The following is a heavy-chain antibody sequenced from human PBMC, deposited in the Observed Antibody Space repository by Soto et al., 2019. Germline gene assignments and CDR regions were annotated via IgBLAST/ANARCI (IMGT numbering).Heavy chain of an antibody. CDR3: ARARGWLLKYPDY. D-gene: IGHD5-12*01. CDR1: GFTFSSYW. V-gene: IGHV3-7*03. J-gene: IGHJ4*02. Sequence: GGSLRLSCAASGFTFSSYWMSWVRQAPGKGLEWVANIKQDGSEKYYVDSVKGRFTISRDNAKNSLYLQMNSLRAEDTAVYYCARARGWLLKYPDYWGQGALVTVSS. CDR2: IKQDGSEK.